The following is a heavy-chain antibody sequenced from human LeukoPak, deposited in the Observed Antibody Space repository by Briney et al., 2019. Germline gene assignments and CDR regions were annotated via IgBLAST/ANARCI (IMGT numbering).Heavy chain of an antibody. CDR2: IIPIFGTA. CDR1: GGTFSSYA. J-gene: IGHJ4*02. V-gene: IGHV1-69*13. D-gene: IGHD3-10*01. Sequence: ASMKVSCKASGGTFSSYAISWVRQAPGQGLEWRGGIIPIFGTANYAQKFQGRVTITADESTSTAYMELSSLRSEDTAVYYCAIGTMVRGVIDYWGQGTLVTVSS. CDR3: AIGTMVRGVIDY.